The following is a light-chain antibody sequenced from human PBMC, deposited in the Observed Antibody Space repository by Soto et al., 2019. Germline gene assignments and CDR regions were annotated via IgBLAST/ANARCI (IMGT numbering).Light chain of an antibody. V-gene: IGKV3-15*01. CDR1: QSVSSN. J-gene: IGKJ1*01. Sequence: EIVMTQSPSTLSVSLGERATLSFWASQSVSSNLAWYQQKPGQAPRLLIYGASTRATGIPARFSGSGSGTAFTLTISSMQYEDFAVYYCQQYNNWTAWTFGEGTKVDIK. CDR2: GAS. CDR3: QQYNNWTAWT.